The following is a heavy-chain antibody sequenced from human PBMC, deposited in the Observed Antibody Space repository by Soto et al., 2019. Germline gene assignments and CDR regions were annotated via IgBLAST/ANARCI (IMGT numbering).Heavy chain of an antibody. Sequence: QVQLVESGGGVVQPGRSLRLSCAASGFTFSSYGMHWVRQAPGKGLEWVAVISYDGSNKYYADSVKGRFTISRDNSKNTLYLQMNSLRAEDTAVYYCAKEGAGKGPLDYWGQGTLVTVSS. D-gene: IGHD1-1*01. CDR3: AKEGAGKGPLDY. CDR1: GFTFSSYG. V-gene: IGHV3-30*18. CDR2: ISYDGSNK. J-gene: IGHJ4*02.